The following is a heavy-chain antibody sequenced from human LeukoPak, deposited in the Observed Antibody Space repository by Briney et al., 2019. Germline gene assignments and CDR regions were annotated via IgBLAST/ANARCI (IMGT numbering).Heavy chain of an antibody. V-gene: IGHV3-43*01. CDR2: ITWDGGTT. D-gene: IGHD4-17*01. Sequence: GGSLRLSCAGSGFTFDDYTMNWVRQAPGKGLEWVSLITWDGGTTYYADSVRGRFTISRDNAKNLLSLQMNSLRAEDTAVYYCARDPYNGYYGDDYYYYMDVWGKGTTVTISS. CDR3: ARDPYNGYYGDDYYYYMDV. CDR1: GFTFDDYT. J-gene: IGHJ6*03.